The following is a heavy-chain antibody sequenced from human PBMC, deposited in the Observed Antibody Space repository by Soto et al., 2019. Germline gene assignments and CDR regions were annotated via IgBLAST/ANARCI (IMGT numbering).Heavy chain of an antibody. V-gene: IGHV4-28*01. CDR1: AFSIGSNNW. J-gene: IGHJ4*02. CDR2: IYYSGTT. Sequence: SETLSLTCAVSAFSIGSNNWWGWIRQPTGKGLEWIGNIYYSGTTQFNPSLKSRVTMSIDGAGNQFSLRLSSVTAADTAVYYCARKERKPAAIWNWGQGTLVTVSS. D-gene: IGHD2-2*01. CDR3: ARKERKPAAIWN.